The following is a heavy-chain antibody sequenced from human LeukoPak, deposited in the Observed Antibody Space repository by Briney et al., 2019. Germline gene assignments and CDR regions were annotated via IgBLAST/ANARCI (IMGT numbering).Heavy chain of an antibody. J-gene: IGHJ1*01. CDR2: ISGSGGST. CDR1: GFTFSSYA. Sequence: GGSLRLSCAASGFTFSSYAMSWVRQAPGKGLEWVSAISGSGGSTYYADSVKGRFTISRDNSKNTLYLQMNSLRAEDTAVYYCARVRDYYDSRGYYFEYFDHWGQGTLVTVSS. CDR3: ARVRDYYDSRGYYFEYFDH. D-gene: IGHD3-22*01. V-gene: IGHV3-23*01.